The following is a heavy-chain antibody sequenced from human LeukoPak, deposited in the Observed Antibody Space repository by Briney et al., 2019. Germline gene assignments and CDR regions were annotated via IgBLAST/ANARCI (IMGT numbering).Heavy chain of an antibody. CDR3: AKDGLYYDGSEHVYYFDS. CDR2: IIYSGGAT. V-gene: IGHV3-23*01. D-gene: IGHD3-22*01. J-gene: IGHJ4*02. Sequence: GGSLRLSCAASGFTFIRSAMTWVRQGPGTGLEFVASIIYSGGATYYADSVKGRFTISRDNSKNTLYLQMNSLRAEDTALYYCAKDGLYYDGSEHVYYFDSWGQGTLVTVSS. CDR1: GFTFIRSA.